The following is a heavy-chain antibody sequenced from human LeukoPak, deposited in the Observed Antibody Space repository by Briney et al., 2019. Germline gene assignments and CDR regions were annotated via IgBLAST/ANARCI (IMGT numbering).Heavy chain of an antibody. CDR3: AKYYYDILTGYLPDYFDY. CDR2: IEQDGSEK. Sequence: GGSLRLSCAASGFTFSSYWMSWVRQAPGKGLEWVANIEQDGSEKYYVDSVKGRFTISRDNAKNSLYLQMNSLRAEDTAVYYCAKYYYDILTGYLPDYFDYWGQGTLVTVSS. D-gene: IGHD3-9*01. V-gene: IGHV3-7*01. J-gene: IGHJ4*02. CDR1: GFTFSSYW.